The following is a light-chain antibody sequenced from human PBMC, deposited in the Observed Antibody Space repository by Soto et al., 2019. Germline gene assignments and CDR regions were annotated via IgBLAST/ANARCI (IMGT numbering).Light chain of an antibody. CDR1: QSVSSNY. CDR3: QQYGSSPPT. CDR2: GAS. V-gene: IGKV3-20*01. J-gene: IGKJ1*01. Sequence: EIVLTHSPGTLSLSPGERATLSCRASQSVSSNYLAWYQQKPGQTPRLLIYGASRRATGIPDRFSGSGSGTDFTLAISSLEPEDFAVYFCQQYGSSPPTFGQGTKVDIK.